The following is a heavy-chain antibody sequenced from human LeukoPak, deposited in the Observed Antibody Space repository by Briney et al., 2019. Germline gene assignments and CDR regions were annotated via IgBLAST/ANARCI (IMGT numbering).Heavy chain of an antibody. D-gene: IGHD3-10*01. V-gene: IGHV3-23*01. Sequence: GGSLRLSCAASGFSFSSYPMTWVRQAPGKGLEWVSTIGSSNGDTHYADSVKGRFTISRDNSKNTLFLQMNSLRAEDTAVYYCAKYYSTSGSSGGRVFDYWGQGTLVTVSS. J-gene: IGHJ4*02. CDR2: IGSSNGDT. CDR1: GFSFSSYP. CDR3: AKYYSTSGSSGGRVFDY.